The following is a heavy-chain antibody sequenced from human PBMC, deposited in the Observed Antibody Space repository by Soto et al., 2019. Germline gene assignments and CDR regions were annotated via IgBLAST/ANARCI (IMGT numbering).Heavy chain of an antibody. J-gene: IGHJ5*02. CDR1: GDSMSSSSYY. Sequence: QLQVQESGPGLVKPSETLSLTCIVSGDSMSSSSYYWSWIRQPPGKGLEWIGSIYYRGTTYYNPSVKSRVTISLDTSKNQFSLELSSVTAADTAVYYCARQWEVYDFWSSYSRLSWFDPWGQGTLVTVSS. CDR2: IYYRGTT. CDR3: ARQWEVYDFWSSYSRLSWFDP. D-gene: IGHD3-3*01. V-gene: IGHV4-39*01.